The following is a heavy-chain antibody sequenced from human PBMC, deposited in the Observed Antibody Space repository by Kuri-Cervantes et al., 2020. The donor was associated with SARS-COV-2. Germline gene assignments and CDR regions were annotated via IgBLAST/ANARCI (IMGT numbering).Heavy chain of an antibody. V-gene: IGHV1-2*04. J-gene: IGHJ6*02. Sequence: ASVKVSCKASGYTFTGYYMHWVRQAPGQGLEWMGWINPNSGGTNYAQKFQGWVTMTRGTSISTAYMELSRLRSDDTAVYYCAILVATTDEAPGPEVDVWGQGTTVTVSS. D-gene: IGHD5-12*01. CDR1: GYTFTGYY. CDR3: AILVATTDEAPGPEVDV. CDR2: INPNSGGT.